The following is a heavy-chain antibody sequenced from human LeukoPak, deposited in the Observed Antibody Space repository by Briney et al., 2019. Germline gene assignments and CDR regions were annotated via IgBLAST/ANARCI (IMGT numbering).Heavy chain of an antibody. Sequence: ASVKVSCKASGYTFTGYYMHWVRQAPGQGLEWMGWINPNSGDTNYAQKFKGRVAMTRDTSISTAYMELSRLRSDDTAVYYCAREWPDYYGSGSYYPLPPDYWGQGTLVTVSS. V-gene: IGHV1-2*02. J-gene: IGHJ4*02. D-gene: IGHD3-10*01. CDR2: INPNSGDT. CDR3: AREWPDYYGSGSYYPLPPDY. CDR1: GYTFTGYY.